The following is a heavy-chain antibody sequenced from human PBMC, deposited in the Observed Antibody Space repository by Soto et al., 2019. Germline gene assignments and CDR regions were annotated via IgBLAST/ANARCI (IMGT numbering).Heavy chain of an antibody. CDR1: GYSFTSYW. D-gene: IGHD5-18*01. CDR2: IYPGDSDT. V-gene: IGHV5-51*01. Sequence: PGESLKISCKGSGYSFTSYWIGWVRQMPGKGLEWMGIIYPGDSDTRYSPSFQGQVTISADKSISTAYLQWSSLKASDTAMYYWARHPPEFSYRYYYYGMDVWGQGTTVTVSS. CDR3: ARHPPEFSYRYYYYGMDV. J-gene: IGHJ6*02.